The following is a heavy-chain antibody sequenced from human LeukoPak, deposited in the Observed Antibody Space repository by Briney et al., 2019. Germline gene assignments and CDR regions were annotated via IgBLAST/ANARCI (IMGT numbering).Heavy chain of an antibody. V-gene: IGHV4-59*01. J-gene: IGHJ4*02. CDR1: GGSISSYY. CDR2: IYYSGST. D-gene: IGHD3-9*01. CDR3: ARVSPPYYDILTGFSYYFDY. Sequence: SETLSLTCTGSGGSISSYYWSWIRQPPGKGLYGIGYIYYSGSTNYNPSLKSRVTISVDTSKNQFSLKLSSVTAADTAVYSCARVSPPYYDILTGFSYYFDYWGQGTLVTVSS.